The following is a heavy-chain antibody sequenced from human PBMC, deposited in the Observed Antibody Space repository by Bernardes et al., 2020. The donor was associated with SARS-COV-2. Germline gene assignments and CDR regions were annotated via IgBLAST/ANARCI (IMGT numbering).Heavy chain of an antibody. CDR1: GFTFSSYW. Sequence: GGSLRLSCAVSGFTFSSYWMSWVRQAPGKGLEWVTQINQDGSEKYYIYSVKGRFTISRDNAKNSLYLQMNSLSAEDTAVYYCARYHTSTILDYWGQGTLVTVAS. CDR3: ARYHTSTILDY. D-gene: IGHD2-21*01. J-gene: IGHJ4*02. V-gene: IGHV3-7*04. CDR2: INQDGSEK.